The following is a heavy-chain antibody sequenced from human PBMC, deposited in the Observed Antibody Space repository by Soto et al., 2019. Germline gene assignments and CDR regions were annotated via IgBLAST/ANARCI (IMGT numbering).Heavy chain of an antibody. CDR3: AGGRAAGNDAFDI. CDR2: IIPILGIA. CDR1: GGTFSSYT. D-gene: IGHD6-13*01. J-gene: IGHJ3*02. Sequence: QVQLVQSGAEVKKPGSSVKVSCKASGGTFSSYTISWVRQAPGQGLEWMGRIIPILGIANYAQKFQGRVTITADKSTSTAYMELSSLRSEDTAVYYWAGGRAAGNDAFDIWGQGTMVTVSS. V-gene: IGHV1-69*02.